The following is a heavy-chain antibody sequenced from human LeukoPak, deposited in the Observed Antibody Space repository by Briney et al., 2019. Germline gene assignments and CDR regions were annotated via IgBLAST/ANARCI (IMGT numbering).Heavy chain of an antibody. D-gene: IGHD4-17*01. CDR1: GYTLTELS. CDR3: ATRGFSGYGDYYGY. V-gene: IGHV1-24*01. J-gene: IGHJ4*02. CDR2: FDPEDGET. Sequence: ASVKVSCKVSGYTLTELSMHWVRQAPGKGLEWMGGFDPEDGETIYAQKFQGRVTMTEDTSTDTAYMELSSLGSEDTAVYYCATRGFSGYGDYYGYWGQGTLVTVSS.